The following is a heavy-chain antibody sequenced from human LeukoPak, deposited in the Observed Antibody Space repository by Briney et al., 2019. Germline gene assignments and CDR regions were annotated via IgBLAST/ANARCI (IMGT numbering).Heavy chain of an antibody. V-gene: IGHV1-2*02. CDR1: GYTFTDYY. Sequence: ASVKVSCKASGYTFTDYYINWVRQAPGQGLEWMGWINPNSGDTNHAQKFQDRVTMTRDTSISTAYIELNLLRSDDTAVYYCARGDYYGSPKVVAAWGQGTLVTVSS. J-gene: IGHJ5*02. CDR2: INPNSGDT. D-gene: IGHD3-10*01. CDR3: ARGDYYGSPKVVAA.